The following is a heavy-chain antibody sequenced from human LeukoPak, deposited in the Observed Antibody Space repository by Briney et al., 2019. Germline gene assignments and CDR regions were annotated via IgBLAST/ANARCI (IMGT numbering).Heavy chain of an antibody. Sequence: PSETLSLTCAVYGGSFSGYYWSWIRQPPGKGLEWIGEINHSGSTNYNPSHKSRVTISVDTSKNQFSLKLSSVTAADTAVYYCARTPPLRFLEWLSNWFDPWGQGTLVTVSS. V-gene: IGHV4-34*01. D-gene: IGHD3-3*01. CDR3: ARTPPLRFLEWLSNWFDP. CDR1: GGSFSGYY. CDR2: INHSGST. J-gene: IGHJ5*02.